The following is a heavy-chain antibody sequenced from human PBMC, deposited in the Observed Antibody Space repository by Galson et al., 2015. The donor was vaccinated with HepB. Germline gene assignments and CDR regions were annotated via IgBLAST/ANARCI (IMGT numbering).Heavy chain of an antibody. Sequence: LRLSCAASGFTFGDYAMSWVRQAPGKGLEWVGFSRGKAYGGTTEYAASVKGRFTISRDDSKSIAYLQMNSLKTEDTAVYYCTKYRSGWRPILLPPYGMDVWGQGTTVIVSS. J-gene: IGHJ6*02. D-gene: IGHD6-19*01. CDR2: SRGKAYGGTT. CDR3: TKYRSGWRPILLPPYGMDV. CDR1: GFTFGDYA. V-gene: IGHV3-49*04.